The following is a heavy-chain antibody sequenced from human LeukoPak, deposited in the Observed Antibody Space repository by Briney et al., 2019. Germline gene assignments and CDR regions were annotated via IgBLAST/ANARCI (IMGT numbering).Heavy chain of an antibody. CDR1: GDSGSSNRVA. Sequence: SQTLSLTCAISGDSGSSNRVAWNWFRQSPSRGLEWLGRTFYRSKWYNDYAVSVKSRITINPDTSKNQFSLQLSSVTPEDTAVYYCARGKYSAFDIWGQGTMVTVSS. CDR2: TFYRSKWYN. CDR3: ARGKYSAFDI. D-gene: IGHD2/OR15-2a*01. J-gene: IGHJ3*02. V-gene: IGHV6-1*01.